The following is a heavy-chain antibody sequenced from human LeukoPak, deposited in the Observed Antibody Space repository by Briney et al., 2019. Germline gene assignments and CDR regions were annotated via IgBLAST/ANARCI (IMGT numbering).Heavy chain of an antibody. Sequence: GGSLRLSCAASGFTFSSYALSWVRQAPGEGLEWVSAISGSGGSAYYADSVKGRFTISRDNSKNTPYLQMNSLTVEDTAVYYCGKDPNGDYVGAFEIWGQGTMVTVSS. J-gene: IGHJ3*02. D-gene: IGHD4-17*01. CDR3: GKDPNGDYVGAFEI. V-gene: IGHV3-23*01. CDR2: ISGSGGSA. CDR1: GFTFSSYA.